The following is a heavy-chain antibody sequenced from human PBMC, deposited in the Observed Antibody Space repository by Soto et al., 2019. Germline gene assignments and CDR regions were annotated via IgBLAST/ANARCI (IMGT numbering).Heavy chain of an antibody. CDR2: IYYSGST. Sequence: QVQLQESGPGLVKPSETLSLTCTVSGGSISSYYWSWIRQPPGKGLEWIGYIYYSGSTNYNPSLNSRVTISVDTSTNQFSLQLSSVPAADTAVYYCARDYHSGGAFEIWGQGTMVTVSS. J-gene: IGHJ3*02. CDR1: GGSISSYY. CDR3: ARDYHSGGAFEI. D-gene: IGHD6-19*01. V-gene: IGHV4-59*01.